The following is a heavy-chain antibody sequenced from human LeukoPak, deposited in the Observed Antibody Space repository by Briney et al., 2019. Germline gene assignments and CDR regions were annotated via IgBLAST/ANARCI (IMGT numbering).Heavy chain of an antibody. CDR3: ARVGRVELTYVTLDY. CDR2: INPNSGGT. CDR1: GYTFTGYY. D-gene: IGHD3-10*01. V-gene: IGHV1-2*02. J-gene: IGHJ4*02. Sequence: ASVKVSCKASGYTFTGYYMHWVRQAPGQGLEWMGWINPNSGGTNYAQKFQGRVTMTRDTSISTAYMELSRLRSDDTAVYYCARVGRVELTYVTLDYWGQGTLVTVSS.